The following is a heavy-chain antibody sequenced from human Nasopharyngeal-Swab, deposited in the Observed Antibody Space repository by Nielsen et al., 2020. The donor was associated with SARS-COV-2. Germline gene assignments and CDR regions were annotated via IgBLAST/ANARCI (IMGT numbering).Heavy chain of an antibody. J-gene: IGHJ1*01. CDR2: ISSSSSSTI. Sequence: VRQAPGKGLEWVSYISSSSSSTIYYADSVKGRFTISRDNAKNSLYLQMNSLRAEDTAVYYCARDLRHYDFWSGYYTGIYFQHWGQGTLVTVSS. CDR3: ARDLRHYDFWSGYYTGIYFQH. V-gene: IGHV3-48*04. D-gene: IGHD3-3*01.